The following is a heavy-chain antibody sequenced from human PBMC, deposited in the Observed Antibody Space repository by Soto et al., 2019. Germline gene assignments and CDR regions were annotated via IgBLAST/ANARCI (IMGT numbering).Heavy chain of an antibody. D-gene: IGHD2-21*02. J-gene: IGHJ4*02. V-gene: IGHV5-51*01. CDR2: IYPADSDT. Sequence: PGESLKISCKGSGYIFATYWIGWVRQMPGKSLEWLGIIYPADSDTRYSPSFQGQVTISADKSISTAYLQWSSLKASDTAMYYCARQGIPQPRLYCGGDCPHFDYWGQGTLVTVSS. CDR1: GYIFATYW. CDR3: ARQGIPQPRLYCGGDCPHFDY.